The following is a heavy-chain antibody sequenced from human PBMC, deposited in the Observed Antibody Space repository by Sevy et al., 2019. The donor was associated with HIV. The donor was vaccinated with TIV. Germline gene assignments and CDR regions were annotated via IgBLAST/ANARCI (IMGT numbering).Heavy chain of an antibody. J-gene: IGHJ6*02. Sequence: ASVKVSCKASGYTFTGYYMHWVRQAPGQGLEWMGWINPNSGGTNYAQKFQGRVTMTRDTSISTAYMELSRLRSDDTAVYYCAREGSSWTYYYGMDVWGQRTTVTVSS. CDR2: INPNSGGT. D-gene: IGHD6-13*01. V-gene: IGHV1-2*02. CDR1: GYTFTGYY. CDR3: AREGSSWTYYYGMDV.